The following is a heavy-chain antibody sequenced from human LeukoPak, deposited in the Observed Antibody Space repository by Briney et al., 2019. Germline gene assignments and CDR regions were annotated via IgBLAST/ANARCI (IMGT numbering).Heavy chain of an antibody. CDR2: IYYSGST. J-gene: IGHJ4*02. CDR1: GGSISRGGYY. CDR3: ARWLGYCSSTSCSYFDY. Sequence: SETLSLTCTVSGGSISRGGYYWSWIRQHPGKGLAWIGYIYYSGSTYYNPSLKSRVTISVDTSKNQFSLKLSSVTAADTAVYYCARWLGYCSSTSCSYFDYWGQGTLVTVSS. V-gene: IGHV4-31*03. D-gene: IGHD2-2*01.